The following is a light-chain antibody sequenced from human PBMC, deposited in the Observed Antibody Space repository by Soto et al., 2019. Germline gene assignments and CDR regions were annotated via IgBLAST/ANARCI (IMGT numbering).Light chain of an antibody. CDR1: QSINSR. Sequence: DIQMTQSPSSLSASVGDRVTITCRASQSINSRLAWYQQKPGKAPKLLIYDVSNLESGVPSRFSGSGSGTEFTLIISSLQSDDFATYYCQEYSSYLTFGQGTKVDIK. CDR2: DVS. V-gene: IGKV1-5*01. CDR3: QEYSSYLT. J-gene: IGKJ1*01.